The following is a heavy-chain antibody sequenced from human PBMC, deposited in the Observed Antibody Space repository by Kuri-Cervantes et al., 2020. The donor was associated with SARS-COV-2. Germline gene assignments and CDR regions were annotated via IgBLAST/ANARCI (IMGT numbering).Heavy chain of an antibody. CDR2: IYYSGST. V-gene: IGHV4-59*12. CDR1: GGSISSYY. J-gene: IGHJ6*02. Sequence: GSLRLSCTVSGGSISSYYWSWIRQPPGKGLEWIGYIYYSGSTNYNPSLKSRVTMSVDTSKNQFSLKLSSVTAADTAVYYCARDLIAAAGQYYYYGMDVWGQGTTVTVSS. D-gene: IGHD6-13*01. CDR3: ARDLIAAAGQYYYYGMDV.